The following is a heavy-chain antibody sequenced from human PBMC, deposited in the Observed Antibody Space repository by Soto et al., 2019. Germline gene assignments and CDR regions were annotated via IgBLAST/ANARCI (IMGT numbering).Heavy chain of an antibody. CDR2: ISGSGGST. Sequence: EVQLLESGGGLVQPGGSLRLSCAASGFTFSSYAMSWVRQAPGKGLEWVSAISGSGGSTYYADSVKGRFTISRDNSKNTLYLQMNSLRAEDTAVYYCAKDRRMYSSSWARAFDIWGQGTMVTVSS. CDR3: AKDRRMYSSSWARAFDI. J-gene: IGHJ3*02. CDR1: GFTFSSYA. V-gene: IGHV3-23*01. D-gene: IGHD6-13*01.